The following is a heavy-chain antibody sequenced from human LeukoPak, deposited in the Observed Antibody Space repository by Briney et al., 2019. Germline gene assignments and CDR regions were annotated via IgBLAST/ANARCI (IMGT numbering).Heavy chain of an antibody. D-gene: IGHD2-21*01. CDR2: ISSNGGST. CDR1: GFTFSSYA. CDR3: ARSGIFHYYYGMDV. V-gene: IGHV3-64*01. J-gene: IGHJ6*02. Sequence: GGSLRLSCAASGFTFSSYAMNWVRQAPGKGLEYVSAISSNGGSTYYANSVKGRFTIPRDNSKNTLYLQMGSLRAEDMAVYYCARSGIFHYYYGMDVWGQGTTVTVSS.